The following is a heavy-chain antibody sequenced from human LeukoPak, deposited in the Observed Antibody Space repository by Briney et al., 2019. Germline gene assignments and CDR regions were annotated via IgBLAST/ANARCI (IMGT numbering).Heavy chain of an antibody. J-gene: IGHJ4*02. V-gene: IGHV3-23*01. CDR3: AKQRYSGSYCDY. Sequence: GASLRLSCAASGFTFSSYAMSWVRQAPGKGLEWVSAISGSGGSTYYADSVKGRFTISRDNSKNTLYLQMNSLRAEDTAVYYCAKQRYSGSYCDYWGQGTLVTVSS. CDR1: GFTFSSYA. CDR2: ISGSGGST. D-gene: IGHD1-26*01.